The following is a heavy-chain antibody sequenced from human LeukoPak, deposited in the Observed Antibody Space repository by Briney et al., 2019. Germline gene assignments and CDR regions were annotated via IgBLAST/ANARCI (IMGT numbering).Heavy chain of an antibody. CDR3: ARGWPRLRSVYWYFDL. J-gene: IGHJ2*01. CDR2: IQYSGST. D-gene: IGHD5-12*01. V-gene: IGHV4-61*01. CDR1: GDSVSGISFY. Sequence: SETLSLTCTVSGDSVSGISFYWSWIRQPPGKGLQYIGYIQYSGSTNYNPSLKSRVTISVDTSKNQFSLKLSSVTAADTAVYYCARGWPRLRSVYWYFDLWGRGTLVTVSS.